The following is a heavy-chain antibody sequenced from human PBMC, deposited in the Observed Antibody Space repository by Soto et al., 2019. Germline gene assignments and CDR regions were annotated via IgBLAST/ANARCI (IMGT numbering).Heavy chain of an antibody. V-gene: IGHV3-74*01. D-gene: IGHD4-17*01. J-gene: IGHJ4*02. CDR1: GFTFSNYW. CDR2: INNDGSRT. CDR3: ARDKKGATVTPPNFDY. Sequence: GGSLRLSCAVSGFTFSNYWMHWVRQAPGKGLVWVSRINNDGSRTNYADSVKGRFTVSRDNAKNTRYLQMNSLRAEDTAVYYCARDKKGATVTPPNFDYWGQVALVTVSS.